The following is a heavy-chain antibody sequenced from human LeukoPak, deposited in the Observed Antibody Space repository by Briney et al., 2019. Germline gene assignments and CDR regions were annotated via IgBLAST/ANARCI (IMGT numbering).Heavy chain of an antibody. D-gene: IGHD3-10*01. J-gene: IGHJ4*02. CDR3: ARLLWFGELLPGQ. Sequence: GESLQISCQGSGYIFTSYWIGWVRQLPGKGLEWMGIIYPGDSDTRYSPSFQGQVTISADKSISTAYLQWSSLKASDTAMYYCARLLWFGELLPGQWGQGTLVTVSS. CDR1: GYIFTSYW. CDR2: IYPGDSDT. V-gene: IGHV5-51*01.